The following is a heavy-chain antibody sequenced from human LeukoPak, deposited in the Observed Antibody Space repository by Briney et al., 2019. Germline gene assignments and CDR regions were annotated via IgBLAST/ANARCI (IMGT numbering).Heavy chain of an antibody. V-gene: IGHV3-30*02. CDR1: GFTFSSYG. D-gene: IGHD3-22*01. Sequence: PGGSLRLSCAASGFTFSSYGMHWVRQAPGKGLEWVAVIWYDGTNKDYADSVKGRFTISRDNSKNTLYLQMNSLRAEDTAVYYCAKVANYYDSSGYISPFDYWGQGTLVTVSS. J-gene: IGHJ4*02. CDR3: AKVANYYDSSGYISPFDY. CDR2: IWYDGTNK.